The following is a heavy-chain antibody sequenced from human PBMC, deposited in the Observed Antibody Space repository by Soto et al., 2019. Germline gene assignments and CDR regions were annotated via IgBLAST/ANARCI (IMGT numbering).Heavy chain of an antibody. Sequence: GASVKCSCKTSGYNFSKVGVTLVRQAPGQGLEWLGWISGYTEKTNYAQKVQGRVTLTADTSTSTAYMEMRALRSDDTAMYYCARSDYYEDSGAFEYWGQGTPVTVSS. J-gene: IGHJ4*02. CDR1: GYNFSKVG. CDR2: ISGYTEKT. D-gene: IGHD4-17*01. V-gene: IGHV1-18*04. CDR3: ARSDYYEDSGAFEY.